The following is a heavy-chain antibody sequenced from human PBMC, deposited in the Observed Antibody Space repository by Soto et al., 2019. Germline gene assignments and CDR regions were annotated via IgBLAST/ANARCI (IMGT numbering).Heavy chain of an antibody. CDR1: GYTFTSYD. Sequence: QVQLVQSGAEVKKPGASVKVSCKASGYTFTSYDINWVRQATGRGLEWMGWMNPNSGNTGYAQKFQGRVTMTRNTSISTAYMELSSLRSEDTAVYYCARRYCSGGSCAFDYWGQGTLVTVSS. CDR3: ARRYCSGGSCAFDY. CDR2: MNPNSGNT. V-gene: IGHV1-8*01. J-gene: IGHJ4*02. D-gene: IGHD2-15*01.